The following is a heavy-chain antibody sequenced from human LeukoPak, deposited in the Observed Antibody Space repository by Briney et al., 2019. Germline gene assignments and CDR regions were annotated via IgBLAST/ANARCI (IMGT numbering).Heavy chain of an antibody. CDR1: GYTFTSYD. V-gene: IGHV1-8*01. CDR2: MNPNSGNT. J-gene: IGHJ4*02. D-gene: IGHD2-8*01. Sequence: ASVKVSCKASGYTFTSYDINWVRQDTGQGLEWMGWMNPNSGNTGYAQKFQGRVTMTRNTSISTAYMELSSLRSEDTAVYYCARGLGCTNGVCYNYWGQGTLVTVSS. CDR3: ARGLGCTNGVCYNY.